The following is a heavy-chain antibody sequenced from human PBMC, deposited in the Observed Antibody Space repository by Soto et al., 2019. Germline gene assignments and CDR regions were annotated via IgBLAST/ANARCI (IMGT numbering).Heavy chain of an antibody. D-gene: IGHD5-18*01. V-gene: IGHV3-33*01. Sequence: HPGGSLRLSCAASGFTITYYGMHWVRQAPGKGLEWVAALSSDGISEYYADSVKGRFSVSRDNIKNSMFLQISSLKGEDTAVYFCARNFAPQGQYNFDYWGQGTLVTVSS. CDR2: LSSDGISE. J-gene: IGHJ4*02. CDR1: GFTITYYG. CDR3: ARNFAPQGQYNFDY.